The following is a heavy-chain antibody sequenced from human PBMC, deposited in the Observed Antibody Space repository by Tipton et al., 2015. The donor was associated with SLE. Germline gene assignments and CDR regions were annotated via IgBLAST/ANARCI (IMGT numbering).Heavy chain of an antibody. Sequence: TLSLTCAVSGGSISSGGYSWSWIRQPPGKGLEWIGSIYYSGSTYYNPSLKSRVTISVDTSKNQFSLKLSSVTAADTAVYYCANLSRFLESWGQGTLVTVSS. J-gene: IGHJ4*02. CDR2: IYYSGST. CDR1: GGSISSGGYS. V-gene: IGHV4-39*07. D-gene: IGHD3-3*01. CDR3: ANLSRFLES.